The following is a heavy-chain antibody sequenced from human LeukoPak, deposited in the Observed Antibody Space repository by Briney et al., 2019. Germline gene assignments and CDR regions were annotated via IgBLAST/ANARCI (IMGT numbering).Heavy chain of an antibody. CDR2: IRSKAYGGTT. Sequence: GGSLRLSCTASGFTFGDYAMSWVRQAPGKGLEWVGFIRSKAYGGTTEYAASVKGRFIISRDDSKSIAYLQMNSLKTEDTAVYYCTRDLQPVVPAADYYFDYWGQGTLVTVSS. CDR1: GFTFGDYA. V-gene: IGHV3-49*04. D-gene: IGHD2-2*01. CDR3: TRDLQPVVPAADYYFDY. J-gene: IGHJ4*02.